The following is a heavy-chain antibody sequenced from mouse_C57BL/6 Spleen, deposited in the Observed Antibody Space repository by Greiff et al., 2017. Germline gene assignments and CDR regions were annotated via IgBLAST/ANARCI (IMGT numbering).Heavy chain of an antibody. CDR2: IYPGSGST. J-gene: IGHJ4*01. CDR3: ARGGSRRYYAMDY. V-gene: IGHV1-55*01. Sequence: QVQLRQPGAELVKPGASVKMSCKASGYTFTSYWITWVKQRPGQGLEWIGDIYPGSGSTNYNEKFKSKATLTVDTSSSTAYMQLSSLTSEDSAVYYCARGGSRRYYAMDYWGQGTSVTVSS. D-gene: IGHD1-1*01. CDR1: GYTFTSYW.